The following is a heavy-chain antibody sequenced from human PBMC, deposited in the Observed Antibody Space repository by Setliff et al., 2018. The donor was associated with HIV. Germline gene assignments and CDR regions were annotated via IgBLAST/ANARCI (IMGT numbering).Heavy chain of an antibody. Sequence: ASVKVSCKASGCTFSGYFMHWVRQAPGQGLEWMGRINPNTGGTNYSKKFQDRVTVTRDTSISTAYMELSRLTSDDTAVYYCARDHHGLNWGQGTLVTVSS. CDR2: INPNTGGT. CDR3: ARDHHGLN. CDR1: GCTFSGYF. V-gene: IGHV1-2*02. J-gene: IGHJ4*02.